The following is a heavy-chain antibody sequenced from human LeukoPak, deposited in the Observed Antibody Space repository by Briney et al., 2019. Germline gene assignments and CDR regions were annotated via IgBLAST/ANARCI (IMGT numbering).Heavy chain of an antibody. CDR2: IYSGGST. J-gene: IGHJ4*02. CDR1: GFTFSSNY. D-gene: IGHD2-2*01. Sequence: GGSLRLSCAASGFTFSSNYMSWVRQAPGKGLEWVSVIYSGGSTYYADSVKGRFTISRDNSKNTLYLQMNSLRAEDTAVYYCARGCSSTSCPIVYWGQGTLVTVSS. V-gene: IGHV3-66*02. CDR3: ARGCSSTSCPIVY.